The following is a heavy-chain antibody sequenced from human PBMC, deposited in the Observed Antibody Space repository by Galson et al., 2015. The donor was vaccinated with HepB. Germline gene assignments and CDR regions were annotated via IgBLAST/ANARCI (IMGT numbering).Heavy chain of an antibody. D-gene: IGHD3-10*01. V-gene: IGHV4-34*01. CDR3: ATWRVIGYYMDV. Sequence: SETLSLTCAVYGGSFSGYHWSWIRQSPGKGLEWIGEINYGGGTNYSPSLKSRAIISIDTSKNHFSLKLNSVTAADTAVYYCATWRVIGYYMDVWGKGTTVTVSS. J-gene: IGHJ6*03. CDR1: GGSFSGYH. CDR2: INYGGGT.